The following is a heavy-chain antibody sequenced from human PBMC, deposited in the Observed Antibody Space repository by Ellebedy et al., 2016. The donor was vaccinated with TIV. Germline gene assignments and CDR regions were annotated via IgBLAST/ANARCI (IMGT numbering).Heavy chain of an antibody. D-gene: IGHD3-9*01. CDR3: AREVYDTLTGFGYGMDV. Sequence: SETLSLTCTVSGGSITDYYWNWIRQPPGKGLEWIGYISSSGSINHNSSLKSRLTISIDTSKNQLSLKLTSVTAADTAVYYCAREVYDTLTGFGYGMDVWGQGTTVTVS. CDR2: ISSSGSI. V-gene: IGHV4-59*01. J-gene: IGHJ6*02. CDR1: GGSITDYY.